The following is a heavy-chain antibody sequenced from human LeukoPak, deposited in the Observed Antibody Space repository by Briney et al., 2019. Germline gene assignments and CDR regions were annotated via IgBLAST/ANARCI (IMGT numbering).Heavy chain of an antibody. D-gene: IGHD3-3*01. J-gene: IGHJ4*02. CDR3: ARAELRFLEWLLYY. CDR1: GYTFTGYY. CDR2: INPNSGGT. V-gene: IGHV1-2*02. Sequence: ASVTVSCKASGYTFTGYYMHWVRQAPGQGLEWMGWINPNSGGTNYAQKFQGRVTMTRDTSISTAYMELSRLRSDDTAVYYCARAELRFLEWLLYYWGQGTLVTVSS.